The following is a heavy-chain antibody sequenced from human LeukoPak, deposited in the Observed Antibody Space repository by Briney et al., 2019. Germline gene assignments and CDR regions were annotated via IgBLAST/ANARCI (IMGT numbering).Heavy chain of an antibody. J-gene: IGHJ4*02. CDR3: ARELANFFDY. V-gene: IGHV1-2*06. CDR1: GYTFTGYY. CDR2: FNPNSGAT. D-gene: IGHD6-6*01. Sequence: GPVKVSCKASGYTFTGYYVHWVRQAPGQGLEWMGRFNPNSGATNSAQKFQGRVFMTGDTSISTAYMELSSLRSDDTAVYYCARELANFFDYWGQGTLVTVSS.